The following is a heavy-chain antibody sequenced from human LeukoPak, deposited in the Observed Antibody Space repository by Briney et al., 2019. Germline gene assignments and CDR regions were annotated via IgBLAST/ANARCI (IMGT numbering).Heavy chain of an antibody. CDR2: INPNSGST. CDR3: ARVTYGDYSSFIDY. V-gene: IGHV1-2*06. Sequence: ASVKVSCKASGYTFTGYYMHWVRQAPGQGLEWMGRINPNSGSTNYAQKFQGRVTMTRDTSISTAYMELSRLRSDDTAVYYCARVTYGDYSSFIDYWGQGTLVTVSS. CDR1: GYTFTGYY. J-gene: IGHJ4*02. D-gene: IGHD4-17*01.